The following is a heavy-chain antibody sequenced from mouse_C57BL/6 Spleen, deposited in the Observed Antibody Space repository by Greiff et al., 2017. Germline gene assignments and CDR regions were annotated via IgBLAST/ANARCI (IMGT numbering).Heavy chain of an antibody. V-gene: IGHV1-26*01. CDR3: ARIYYNYDREAFDY. CDR1: GYTFTDYY. Sequence: VQLQQSGPELVKPGASVKLSCKASGYTFTDYYMNWVKQSHGKSLEWIGDINPNNGGTSYNQKFKGKATLTVDKSSSTAYMELRSLTSEDSAVYYCARIYYNYDREAFDYWGQGTTLTVSS. CDR2: INPNNGGT. D-gene: IGHD2-4*01. J-gene: IGHJ2*01.